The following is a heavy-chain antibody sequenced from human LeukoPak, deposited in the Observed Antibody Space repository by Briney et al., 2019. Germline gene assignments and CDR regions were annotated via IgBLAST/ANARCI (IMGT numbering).Heavy chain of an antibody. J-gene: IGHJ4*02. CDR3: AKDYCSSTSCKTIDY. CDR1: GFTFSSYG. V-gene: IGHV3-30*18. CDR2: ISYDGSNK. Sequence: PGRPLRLSCAASGFTFSSYGMHWVRQAPGKGLEWVALISYDGSNKYYADSVKGRFTISRDNSKNTLYLQMNSLRAEDTAVYYCAKDYCSSTSCKTIDYWGQGTLVTVSS. D-gene: IGHD2-2*01.